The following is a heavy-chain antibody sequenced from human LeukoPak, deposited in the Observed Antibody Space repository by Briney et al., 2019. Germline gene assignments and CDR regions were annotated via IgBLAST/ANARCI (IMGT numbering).Heavy chain of an antibody. V-gene: IGHV4-34*01. J-gene: IGHJ4*02. CDR3: ARVDY. CDR1: GGSFSGYY. CDR2: INHSGST. Sequence: SETLSLTCAVYGGSFSGYYWSWIRQPPGKGLEWIGEINHSGSTNYNPSLKSRVTISVDASKNQFSLKLSSVTAADTAVYYCARVDYWGQGTLVTVSS.